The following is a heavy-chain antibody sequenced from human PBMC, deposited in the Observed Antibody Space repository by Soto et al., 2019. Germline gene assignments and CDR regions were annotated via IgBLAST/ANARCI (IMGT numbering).Heavy chain of an antibody. CDR1: GFTFSSYG. CDR3: ARDRRYHAMYYFDY. J-gene: IGHJ4*02. D-gene: IGHD1-26*01. CDR2: IWYDGSNK. V-gene: IGHV3-33*01. Sequence: GGSLRLSCAASGFTFSSYGMHWVRQAPGKGLEWVAVIWYDGSNKYYADSVKGRFTISRDNSKNTLYLQMNSLRAEDTAVYYCARDRRYHAMYYFDYWGQGTLVTVSS.